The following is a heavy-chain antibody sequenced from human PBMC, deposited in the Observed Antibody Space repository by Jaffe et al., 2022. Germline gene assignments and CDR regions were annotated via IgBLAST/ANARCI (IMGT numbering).Heavy chain of an antibody. Sequence: QVQLQESGPGLVKPSETLSLTCTVSGGSISSYYWSWIRQPPGKGLEWIGYIYYSGSTNYNPSLKSRVTISVDTSKNQFSLKLSSVTAADTAVYYCARVGYSGYDPKGAFDIWGQGTMVTVSS. CDR3: ARVGYSGYDPKGAFDI. J-gene: IGHJ3*02. V-gene: IGHV4-59*01. CDR2: IYYSGST. D-gene: IGHD5-12*01. CDR1: GGSISSYY.